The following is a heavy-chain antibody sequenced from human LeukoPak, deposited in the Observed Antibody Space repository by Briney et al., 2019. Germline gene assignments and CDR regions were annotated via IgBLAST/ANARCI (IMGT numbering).Heavy chain of an antibody. CDR3: AKWGGSMIEPD. CDR1: GFTFDDYG. CDR2: INWNGGST. J-gene: IGHJ4*02. Sequence: GGSLRLSCATSGFTFDDYGMSWVRHVPGKGLEWVSGINWNGGSTGYADSVRGRFTISRDNSKNTLYLQMNSLRAEDTAVYFCAKWGGSMIEPDWGQGTLVTVSS. D-gene: IGHD3-22*01. V-gene: IGHV3-20*04.